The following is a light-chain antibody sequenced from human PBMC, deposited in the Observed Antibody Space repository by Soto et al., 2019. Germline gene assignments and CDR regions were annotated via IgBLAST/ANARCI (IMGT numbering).Light chain of an antibody. CDR3: CSYAGSYTWV. J-gene: IGLJ1*01. V-gene: IGLV2-11*01. CDR1: SSDVGAYNF. Sequence: QSALTQPRSVSGSPGQSVTISCTGTSSDVGAYNFVSWYQQHPGKAPKPMIYDVSKRPSGVPDRFSGSKSANTAPLTISGLQADDQADYYRCSYAGSYTWVFGTGTKLTVL. CDR2: DVS.